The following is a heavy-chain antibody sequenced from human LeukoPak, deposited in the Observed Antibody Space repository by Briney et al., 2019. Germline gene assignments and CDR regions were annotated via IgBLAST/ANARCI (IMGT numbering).Heavy chain of an antibody. CDR3: ARDSATVWYYDYVWGSYYFRY. CDR2: IKSDGIKT. Sequence: GGSLRLSCAASGFTFSNYWMHWVRQAPGKGLVWVSRIKSDGIKTSYVDSVKGRFTISRDNAKNSLYLQMNSLRAEDTAVYYCARDSATVWYYDYVWGSYYFRYWGQGAMVTV. CDR1: GFTFSNYW. D-gene: IGHD3-16*01. V-gene: IGHV3-74*01. J-gene: IGHJ4*02.